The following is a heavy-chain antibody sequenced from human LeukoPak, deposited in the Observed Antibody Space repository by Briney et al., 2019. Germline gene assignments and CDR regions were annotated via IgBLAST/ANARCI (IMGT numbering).Heavy chain of an antibody. D-gene: IGHD3-10*01. Sequence: SSETLSLTCTVSDGSISSYYWSWIRQPPGKGLEWIGHIYDSGSTNYNPSLKSRVTISVDTSKNQFSLKLSSVTAADTAVYYCARADYYGSGSFYWGQGTLVTVSS. J-gene: IGHJ4*02. CDR2: IYDSGST. CDR3: ARADYYGSGSFY. V-gene: IGHV4-59*01. CDR1: DGSISSYY.